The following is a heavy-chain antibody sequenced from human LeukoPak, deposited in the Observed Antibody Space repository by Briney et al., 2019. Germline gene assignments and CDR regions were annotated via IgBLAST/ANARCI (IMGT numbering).Heavy chain of an antibody. CDR1: GYTFTTYD. Sequence: ASVKVSCKASGYTFTTYDINWVRQATAQGLEWMGWMNPNSGNTGHTQKFQGRVTMTRNTSISTAYMELSSLRSEDTAVYYCARGRGSGHKENWFDPWGQGTLVTVSS. J-gene: IGHJ5*02. V-gene: IGHV1-8*01. D-gene: IGHD6-19*01. CDR2: MNPNSGNT. CDR3: ARGRGSGHKENWFDP.